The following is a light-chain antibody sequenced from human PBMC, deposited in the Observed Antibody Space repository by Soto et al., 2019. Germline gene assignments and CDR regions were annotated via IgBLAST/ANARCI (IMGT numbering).Light chain of an antibody. CDR1: QSLSGW. CDR3: QQYKSYSRT. CDR2: DTS. J-gene: IGKJ1*01. Sequence: DIQMTQSPSTLSASVGDRVTITCRASQSLSGWLAWYQQKPGKAPNLLIYDTSTLKSGVPSRFSGSGSGTDFTLTISSLQPEDFATYYCQQYKSYSRTFGQGTKVEI. V-gene: IGKV1-5*01.